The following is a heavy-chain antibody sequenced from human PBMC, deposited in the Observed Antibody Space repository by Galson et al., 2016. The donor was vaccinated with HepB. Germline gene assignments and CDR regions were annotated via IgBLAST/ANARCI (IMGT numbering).Heavy chain of an antibody. V-gene: IGHV4-59*08. J-gene: IGHJ4*02. D-gene: IGHD4-23*01. CDR1: GDSISSFY. CDR3: ARQTSVLTGSAFDI. CDR2: IFHTGRP. Sequence: SETPSLTCTVSGDSISSFYWSWIRQPPGKRLEWIGHIFHTGRPTYTRSLKSRVPISVDTSKNQVSLKLSSVTAADTALYYCARQTSVLTGSAFDIWGQGTLVTVSS.